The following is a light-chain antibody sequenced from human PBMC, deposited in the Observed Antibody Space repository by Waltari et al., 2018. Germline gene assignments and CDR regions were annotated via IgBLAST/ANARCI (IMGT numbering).Light chain of an antibody. J-gene: IGKJ4*01. CDR1: KSVSSSY. CDR2: GAS. V-gene: IGKV3-20*01. Sequence: EIVLTQSPGTLSLSPGERATLSCRASKSVSSSYLAWYQQKPGQAPRLLIYGASSRATGIPDRFSGSGSGTDFTLTISRLEPEDFAMFYCQQYGSSTGLTFGGGTKVEIK. CDR3: QQYGSSTGLT.